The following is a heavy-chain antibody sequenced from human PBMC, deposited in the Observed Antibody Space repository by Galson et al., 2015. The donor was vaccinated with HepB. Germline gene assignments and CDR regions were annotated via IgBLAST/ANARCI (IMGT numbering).Heavy chain of an antibody. CDR1: GGSFSGYY. D-gene: IGHD2-2*01. Sequence: SEPLSLTCAVYGGSFSGYYWSWIRQPPGKGLEWIGEINHSGSTNYNPSLKSRVTISVDTSKNQFSLKLSSVTAADTAVYYCARGVVVVPAARGYYYMDVWGKGTTVTVSS. V-gene: IGHV4-34*01. CDR3: ARGVVVVPAARGYYYMDV. CDR2: INHSGST. J-gene: IGHJ6*03.